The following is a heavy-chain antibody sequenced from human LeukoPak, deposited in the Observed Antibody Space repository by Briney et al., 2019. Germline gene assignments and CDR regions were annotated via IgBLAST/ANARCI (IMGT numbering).Heavy chain of an antibody. Sequence: SETLSLTCTVSGGSISSYYWSWIRQPPGKGLEWIGYIYYSGSTNYNPSLKSRVTISVDTSKNQFSLKLSSVTAADTAVYYCARHKSSTVTWAFDYWGQGTLVTVSS. CDR1: GGSISSYY. CDR3: ARHKSSTVTWAFDY. V-gene: IGHV4-59*08. CDR2: IYYSGST. D-gene: IGHD4-17*01. J-gene: IGHJ4*02.